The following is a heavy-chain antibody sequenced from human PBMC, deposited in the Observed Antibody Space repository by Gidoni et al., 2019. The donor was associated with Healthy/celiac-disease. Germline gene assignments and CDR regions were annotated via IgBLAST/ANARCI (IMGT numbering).Heavy chain of an antibody. D-gene: IGHD6-6*01. V-gene: IGHV4-59*01. Sequence: QVQLQESGPGLVKPSETLSLTRTVSGGSISSYYWGWIRQPPGKGLEWIGYIYYSGSTNYNPSLKSRVTISVDTSKTQFSLKLSSVTAADTAVYYCARGRSRSSSGWFDPWGQGTLVTVSS. J-gene: IGHJ5*02. CDR1: GGSISSYY. CDR2: IYYSGST. CDR3: ARGRSRSSSGWFDP.